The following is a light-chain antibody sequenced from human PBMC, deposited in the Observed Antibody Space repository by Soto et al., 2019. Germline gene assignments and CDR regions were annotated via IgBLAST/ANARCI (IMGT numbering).Light chain of an antibody. J-gene: IGLJ1*01. CDR1: SSDVGGYNY. V-gene: IGLV2-14*01. CDR3: SSYSVSSTHYV. CDR2: EVS. Sequence: QSVLTQPASVSGSPGQSITISCTGTSSDVGGYNYVSWYQQHPGKAPKLMIYEVSNRPSGVSHRFSGSKSGKTASLIISGLQSEDEADYYCSSYSVSSTHYVFGSGTKLTVL.